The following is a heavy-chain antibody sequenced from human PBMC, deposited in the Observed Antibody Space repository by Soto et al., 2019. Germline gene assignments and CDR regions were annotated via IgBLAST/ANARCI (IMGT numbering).Heavy chain of an antibody. Sequence: QVQLVQSGAEVKKPGSSVKVSCKASGGTFSSYTISWVRQAPGQGLEWMGRIIPILGIANYAQKFQGRVTITADKSTSTAYMELSSLRSEDTAVYYCARDKRGPYSSPDDWGQGTLVTVSS. CDR1: GGTFSSYT. CDR3: ARDKRGPYSSPDD. V-gene: IGHV1-69*08. D-gene: IGHD6-13*01. CDR2: IIPILGIA. J-gene: IGHJ4*02.